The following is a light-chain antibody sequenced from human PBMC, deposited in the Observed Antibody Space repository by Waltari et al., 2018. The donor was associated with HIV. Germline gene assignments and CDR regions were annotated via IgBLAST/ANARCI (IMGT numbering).Light chain of an antibody. CDR3: QQRSNWIT. CDR1: RSVSGY. J-gene: IGKJ5*01. Sequence: EIVLTQSPATLSLSPGDRATLSCRASRSVSGYLAWYQQTPGQAPRLLIYNTSNRATGIPARFSGSGSGTDFTLTISSLEPEDFAVYYCQQRSNWITFGQGTRLEIK. CDR2: NTS. V-gene: IGKV3-11*01.